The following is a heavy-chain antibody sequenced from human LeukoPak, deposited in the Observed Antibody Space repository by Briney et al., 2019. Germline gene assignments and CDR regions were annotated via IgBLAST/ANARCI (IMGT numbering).Heavy chain of an antibody. J-gene: IGHJ4*02. V-gene: IGHV3-48*01. CDR3: ARDLGAAAGTAMDY. Sequence: GGSLRLSCAASGFTFSSYGMHWVRQAPGKGLEWVSYISSSSSTIYYADSVKGRFTISRDNAKNSLYLQMNSLRAEDTAVYYCARDLGAAAGTAMDYWGQGTLVTVSS. D-gene: IGHD6-13*01. CDR2: ISSSSSTI. CDR1: GFTFSSYG.